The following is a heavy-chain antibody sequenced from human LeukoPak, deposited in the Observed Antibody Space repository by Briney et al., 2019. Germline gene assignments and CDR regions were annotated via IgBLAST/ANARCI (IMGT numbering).Heavy chain of an antibody. D-gene: IGHD3-16*01. J-gene: IGHJ4*02. V-gene: IGHV4-39*01. CDR3: ARGLRLGEFDNY. CDR2: IYYSGST. Sequence: SETLSLTCTVSGGSLSSSSYYWGWIRQPPEKGLEWIGSIYYSGSTYYNPSLKSRVTISVDTSKNQFSLKLSSVTAADTAVYYCARGLRLGEFDNYWGQGTLVSLSS. CDR1: GGSLSSSSYY.